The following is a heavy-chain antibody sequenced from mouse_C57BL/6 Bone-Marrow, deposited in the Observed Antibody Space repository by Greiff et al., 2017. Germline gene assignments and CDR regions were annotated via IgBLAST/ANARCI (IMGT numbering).Heavy chain of an antibody. V-gene: IGHV14-4*01. D-gene: IGHD1-1*01. J-gene: IGHJ3*01. Sequence: EVQLQQSGAELVRPGASVKLSCTASGFNIKDDYMHWVKQRPEQGLEWIGWIDPEDGDTEYDPKFQGKATLTADTSSNTAYLQLSSLTSEYTSVYYCTSNYYCSLAWFAYWGQGTLVTVSA. CDR1: GFNIKDDY. CDR2: IDPEDGDT. CDR3: TSNYYCSLAWFAY.